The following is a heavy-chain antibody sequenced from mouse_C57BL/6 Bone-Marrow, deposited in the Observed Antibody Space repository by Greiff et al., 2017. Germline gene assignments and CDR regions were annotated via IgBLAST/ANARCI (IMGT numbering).Heavy chain of an antibody. CDR2: IYPRSGST. D-gene: IGHD1-1*01. V-gene: IGHV1-81*01. Sequence: VQLQQSGAELARPGASVKLSCKASGYTFTSYGISWVKQRPGQGLEWIGEIYPRSGSTYYNEKFKGKATLTADKSSSTAYMELRSLTSEDSAVXSCAKKGDYGSRGDYWGQGTTLTVSS. CDR1: GYTFTSYG. CDR3: AKKGDYGSRGDY. J-gene: IGHJ2*01.